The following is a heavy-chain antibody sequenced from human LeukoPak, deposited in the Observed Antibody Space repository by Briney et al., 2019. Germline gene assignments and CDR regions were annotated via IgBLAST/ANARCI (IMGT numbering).Heavy chain of an antibody. CDR1: GFTFGDYA. J-gene: IGHJ4*02. D-gene: IGHD4-17*01. V-gene: IGHV3-30*18. Sequence: QPGGSLRLSCTASGFTFGDYAMSWFRQAPGKGLEWVAFISYDGSYKYYADSVKGRFTISRDNSKNTLYLQMNSLRAEDTAVYYCAKSYGDYMRYFDYWGQGTLVTVSS. CDR2: ISYDGSYK. CDR3: AKSYGDYMRYFDY.